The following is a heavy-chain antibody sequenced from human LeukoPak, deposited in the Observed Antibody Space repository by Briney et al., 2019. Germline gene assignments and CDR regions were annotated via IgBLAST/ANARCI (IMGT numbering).Heavy chain of an antibody. CDR2: IQQDRSEK. CDR3: ARDAGSTSATYYYYGMDV. V-gene: IGHV3-7*01. D-gene: IGHD2-2*01. Sequence: PGGSLRLSCAASGFTFSSYWMSWVRQAPGKGLEWVANIQQDRSEKYYVDSVKGRFTISRDNAKNSLYLQMNSLRAEDTAVYYCARDAGSTSATYYYYGMDVWGQGTTVTVSS. J-gene: IGHJ6*02. CDR1: GFTFSSYW.